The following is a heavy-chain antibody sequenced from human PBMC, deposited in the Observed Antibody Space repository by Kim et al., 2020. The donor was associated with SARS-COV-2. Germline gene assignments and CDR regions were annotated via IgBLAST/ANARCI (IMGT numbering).Heavy chain of an antibody. CDR3: ATTPYSSGWFNY. V-gene: IGHV4-39*01. J-gene: IGHJ4*02. CDR2: IYYSGST. Sequence: SETLSLTCTVSGGSISSSSYYWGWIRQPPGKGLEWIGSIYYSGSTYYNPSLKSRVTISVDTSKNQFSLKLSSVTAADTAVYYCATTPYSSGWFNYWGQGTLVTVSS. CDR1: GGSISSSSYY. D-gene: IGHD6-19*01.